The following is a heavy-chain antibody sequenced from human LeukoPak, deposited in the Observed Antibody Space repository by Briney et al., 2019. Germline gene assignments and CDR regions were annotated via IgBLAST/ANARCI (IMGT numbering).Heavy chain of an antibody. D-gene: IGHD6-19*01. Sequence: QSGGSLRLSCAASGFTFDDYAMHWVRQAPGKGLEWVSGISWNSGSIGYADSVKGRFTISRDNAKNSLYLQMNSLRAEDTALYYCAKAPPEASWLPVGYFDLWGRGTLVTVSS. CDR2: ISWNSGSI. CDR1: GFTFDDYA. J-gene: IGHJ2*01. V-gene: IGHV3-9*01. CDR3: AKAPPEASWLPVGYFDL.